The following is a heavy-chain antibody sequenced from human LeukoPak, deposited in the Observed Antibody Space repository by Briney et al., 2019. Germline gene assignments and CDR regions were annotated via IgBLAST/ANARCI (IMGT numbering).Heavy chain of an antibody. V-gene: IGHV1-2*02. CDR1: GYTFTGYH. J-gene: IGHJ4*02. D-gene: IGHD3-10*01. CDR3: ARENLSGSPFDY. CDR2: INPNSGGT. Sequence: ASVNVSCKASGYTFTGYHMHWVRQAPGQGLEWMGWINPNSGGTNYAQKFQGRVTMTRDTSISTAYMELSRLRSDDTAVYYCARENLSGSPFDYWGQGTLFTVSS.